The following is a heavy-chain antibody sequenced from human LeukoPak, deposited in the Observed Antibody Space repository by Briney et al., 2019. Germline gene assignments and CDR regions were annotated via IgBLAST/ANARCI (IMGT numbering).Heavy chain of an antibody. CDR1: GSTFSSYA. CDR2: IIPIFGTA. CDR3: ARVRLYSGYDYYFDY. D-gene: IGHD5-12*01. J-gene: IGHJ4*02. V-gene: IGHV1-69*06. Sequence: GASVKVSCKASGSTFSSYAISWVRQAPGQGLEWMGGIIPIFGTANYAQKFQGRVTITADKSTSTAYMELSSLRSEDTAVYYCARVRLYSGYDYYFDYWGQGTLVTVSS.